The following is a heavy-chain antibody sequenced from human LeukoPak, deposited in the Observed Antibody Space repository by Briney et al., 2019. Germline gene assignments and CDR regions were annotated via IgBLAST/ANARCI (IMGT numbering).Heavy chain of an antibody. CDR3: AKVGSGWTAWDY. J-gene: IGHJ4*02. D-gene: IGHD6-19*01. CDR2: IRYDGSNK. CDR1: GFTFSSYG. V-gene: IGHV3-30*02. Sequence: PGGSLRLSCAASGFTFSSYGMHWVRQAPGKGLEWVAFIRYDGSNKYYADSVKGRFTISRDNSKNTLYPQMNSLRAEDTAVYYCAKVGSGWTAWDYWGQGTLVTVSS.